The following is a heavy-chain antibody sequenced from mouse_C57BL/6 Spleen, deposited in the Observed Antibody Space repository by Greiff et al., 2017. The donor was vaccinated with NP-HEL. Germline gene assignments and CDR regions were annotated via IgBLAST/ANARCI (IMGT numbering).Heavy chain of an antibody. CDR1: GYTFTSYW. CDR2: IDPSDSYT. V-gene: IGHV1-50*01. CDR3: ASYGYVYYAMDY. D-gene: IGHD2-2*01. Sequence: QVQLQQPGAELVKPGASVKLSCKASGYTFTSYWMQWVKQRPGQGLEWIGEIDPSDSYTNYNQKFKGKATLTVDTSSSTAYMQLSSLTSEDSAVYYCASYGYVYYAMDYWGQGTSVTVSS. J-gene: IGHJ4*01.